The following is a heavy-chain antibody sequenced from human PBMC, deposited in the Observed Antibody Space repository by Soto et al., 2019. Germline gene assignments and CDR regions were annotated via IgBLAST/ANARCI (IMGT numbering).Heavy chain of an antibody. Sequence: QITLKESGPTLVNPTQTLTLTCTFSGFSLTTSGVGVGWVRQPPGKALAWLAVVYWDDDKRYNPSLRTRLTITTETSKNQVCLTLTNMDPVDTATYLGAAAKYSVVSSGFGGGFDPWGQGTLVTVSS. J-gene: IGHJ5*02. V-gene: IGHV2-5*02. CDR1: GFSLTTSGVG. CDR2: VYWDDDK. CDR3: AAAKYSVVSSGFGGGFDP. D-gene: IGHD3-3*01.